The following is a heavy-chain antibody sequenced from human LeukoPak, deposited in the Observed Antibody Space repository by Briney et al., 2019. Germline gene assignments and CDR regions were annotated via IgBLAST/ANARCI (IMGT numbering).Heavy chain of an antibody. D-gene: IGHD3-10*01. V-gene: IGHV4-4*02. Sequence: TSGTLSLTCAVSGVSISSSEWWIWIRQPPGQGLEWIGEIHRAGRTRYNPSLKSRVTISMDYSKNQFSLKLTSVTAADTAIYYCGKTDTYFNPIDYWGPGSLVTVSS. CDR3: GKTDTYFNPIDY. CDR2: IHRAGRT. CDR1: GVSISSSEW. J-gene: IGHJ4*02.